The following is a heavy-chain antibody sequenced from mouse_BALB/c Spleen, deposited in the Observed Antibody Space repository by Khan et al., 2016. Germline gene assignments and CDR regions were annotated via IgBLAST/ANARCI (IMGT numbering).Heavy chain of an antibody. CDR2: INPSTGYT. D-gene: IGHD1-1*01. V-gene: IGHV1-7*01. CDR1: GYTFTSYW. J-gene: IGHJ4*01. CDR3: ANYCGSSYAMDY. Sequence: QVQLQQSGAELAKPGASVKMSCKASGYTFTSYWMHWVKQRPGQGLEWIGYINPSTGYTEYNQKFKDKATLTADKSSSTAYMQLSSLTSEDSAVYYGANYCGSSYAMDYWGQGTSVPVSS.